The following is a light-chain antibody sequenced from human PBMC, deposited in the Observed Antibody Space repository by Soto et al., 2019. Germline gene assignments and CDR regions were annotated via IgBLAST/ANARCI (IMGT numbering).Light chain of an antibody. Sequence: EIVLTQSPGTLSLSPGERATLSCRASQSVSSSYLAWFQQSPGQAPRLLIYGASNRATGIPDRFSGSGSGTDFTLAIGRLEPEDFALYYCQQYGGSPITFGLGTKVDIK. J-gene: IGKJ1*01. CDR3: QQYGGSPIT. CDR2: GAS. V-gene: IGKV3-20*01. CDR1: QSVSSSY.